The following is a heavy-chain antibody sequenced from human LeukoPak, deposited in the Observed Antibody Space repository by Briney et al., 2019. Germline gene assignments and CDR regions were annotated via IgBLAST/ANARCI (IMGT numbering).Heavy chain of an antibody. Sequence: PGGSLRLSCAASGFTFSSYAMSWVRRAPGKGLEWVSAISGSGGSTYYANSVKGRFTISRDNSKNTLYLQMNSLRAEDTAVYYCAKAREWGSSYRFDYWGQGTLVTVSS. D-gene: IGHD6-6*01. CDR1: GFTFSSYA. CDR2: ISGSGGST. J-gene: IGHJ4*02. V-gene: IGHV3-23*01. CDR3: AKAREWGSSYRFDY.